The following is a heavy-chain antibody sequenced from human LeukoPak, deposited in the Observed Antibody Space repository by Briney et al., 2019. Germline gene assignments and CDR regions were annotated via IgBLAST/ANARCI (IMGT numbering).Heavy chain of an antibody. Sequence: PGGSLRLSCAASGFIFSSYAMHWVRQAPGKGLEWVAVISYDGSNKYYADSVKGRFTISRDNSKNTLYLQMNSLRAEGTAVYYCARDPYSGSYPSYYGMDVWGQGTTVTVSS. J-gene: IGHJ6*02. V-gene: IGHV3-30-3*01. CDR2: ISYDGSNK. CDR3: ARDPYSGSYPSYYGMDV. D-gene: IGHD1-26*01. CDR1: GFIFSSYA.